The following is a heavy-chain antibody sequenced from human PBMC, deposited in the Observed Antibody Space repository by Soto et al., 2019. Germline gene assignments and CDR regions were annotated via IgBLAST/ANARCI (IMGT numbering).Heavy chain of an antibody. CDR1: GGSFSGYY. Sequence: QVQLQQWGAGLLKPSETLSLTCAVYGGSFSGYYWSWIRQPPGKGLEWIGEINHSGSTNYNPPLKSRVTISVDTSKNQFSLKLSSVTAADTAVYYCARGWGRIFDYWGQGTLVTVSS. J-gene: IGHJ4*02. CDR3: ARGWGRIFDY. CDR2: INHSGST. D-gene: IGHD7-27*01. V-gene: IGHV4-34*01.